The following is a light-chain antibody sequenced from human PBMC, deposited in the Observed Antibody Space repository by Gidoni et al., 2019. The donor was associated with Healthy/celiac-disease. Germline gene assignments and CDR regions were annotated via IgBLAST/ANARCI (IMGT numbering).Light chain of an antibody. CDR3: QQYGSSPLT. CDR1: QSVSSSY. Sequence: EIVLTQSPGTLSLSPGERATLSCRASQSVSSSYLAWYQQKPGQAPRRLIYGASSRATGIPDRFSGSGSGTDFTLIISRLEPEDFAVYYCQQYGSSPLTFGQGTRLEIK. CDR2: GAS. J-gene: IGKJ5*01. V-gene: IGKV3-20*01.